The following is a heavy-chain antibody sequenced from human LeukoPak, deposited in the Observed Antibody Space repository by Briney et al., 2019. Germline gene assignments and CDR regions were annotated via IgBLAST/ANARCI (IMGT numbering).Heavy chain of an antibody. CDR2: IYYSGST. Sequence: PSETLSLTCTVSGGSNSSYYWSCIRQPPGKGLEWIGYIYYSGSTNYNPSLKSRVTISVDTSKNQFSLKLSSVTAADTAVYYCARLGGYRLRDFDYWGQGTLVTVSS. V-gene: IGHV4-59*08. CDR1: GGSNSSYY. D-gene: IGHD5-12*01. CDR3: ARLGGYRLRDFDY. J-gene: IGHJ4*02.